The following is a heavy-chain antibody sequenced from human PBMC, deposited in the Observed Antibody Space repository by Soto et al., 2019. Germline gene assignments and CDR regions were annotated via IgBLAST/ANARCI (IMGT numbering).Heavy chain of an antibody. CDR1: GCSISSSTYD. J-gene: IGHJ4*02. V-gene: IGHV4-39*01. CDR3: ARVHSSGWELDY. D-gene: IGHD6-19*01. CDR2: IYYSGST. Sequence: QLQLQESGPGLVKPSETLSLTCTVSGCSISSSTYDWGWVRQPPGKGLEWIGSIYYSGSTYCNSTLKSRVTISVDTSNNQFSRKLSSVTAAYTAVYYCARVHSSGWELDYWGQGTLVTVSS.